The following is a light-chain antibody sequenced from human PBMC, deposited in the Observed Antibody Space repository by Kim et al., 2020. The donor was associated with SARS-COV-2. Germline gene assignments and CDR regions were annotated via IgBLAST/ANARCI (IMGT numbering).Light chain of an antibody. V-gene: IGKV3-15*01. Sequence: EIVMTQSPATLSVSPGERATLSCRASQSVNSNLAWYQQKPGQAPRLLIYGASTRATDIPDRFSGSGSGTEFTLIISNLHSEDIAVYYCQQYDNWPPYTFSQGTKLEI. CDR2: GAS. CDR1: QSVNSN. J-gene: IGKJ2*01. CDR3: QQYDNWPPYT.